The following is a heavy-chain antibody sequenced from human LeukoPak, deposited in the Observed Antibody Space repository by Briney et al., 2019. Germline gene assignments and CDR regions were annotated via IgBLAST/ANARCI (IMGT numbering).Heavy chain of an antibody. CDR3: ARGRLYSGSYFGWFDP. CDR2: IYYSGST. D-gene: IGHD1-26*01. CDR1: GGSISSYY. J-gene: IGHJ5*02. V-gene: IGHV4-59*01. Sequence: SETLSLTCTVSGGSISSYYWSWIRQPPGKGLEWIGYIYYSGSTNYNPPLKSRVTISVDTSKNQFSLKLSSVTAADTAVYYCARGRLYSGSYFGWFDPWGQGTLVTVSS.